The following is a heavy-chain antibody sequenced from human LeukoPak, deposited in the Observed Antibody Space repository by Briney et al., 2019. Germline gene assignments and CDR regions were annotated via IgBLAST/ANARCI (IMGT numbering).Heavy chain of an antibody. J-gene: IGHJ4*02. CDR2: ISGSGGGT. D-gene: IGHD2-2*01. CDR3: AKSALSVGSRPPPLDY. CDR1: GFTFSSYA. V-gene: IGHV3-23*01. Sequence: GGSLRLSCAASGFTFSSYAMSWVRQAPGKGLEWVSAISGSGGGTYYADSVKGRFTISRDNSKNTLYLQMNSLRAEDTAVYYCAKSALSVGSRPPPLDYWGQGTLVTVSS.